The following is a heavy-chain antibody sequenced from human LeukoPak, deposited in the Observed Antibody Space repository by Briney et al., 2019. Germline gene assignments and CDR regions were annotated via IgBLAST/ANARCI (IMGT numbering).Heavy chain of an antibody. CDR3: ARDGYNPALFYMDV. CDR1: GFTFSSYR. D-gene: IGHD5-24*01. J-gene: IGHJ6*03. V-gene: IGHV3-30*03. CDR2: TSYDGSTK. Sequence: GGSLRLSCAASGFTFSSYRMHWVRQAPGKGLEWVAFTSYDGSTKYNADSVKGRFTISRDNSKNALYLQMNSLRADDTAVYYCARDGYNPALFYMDVWGKGTRVTVSS.